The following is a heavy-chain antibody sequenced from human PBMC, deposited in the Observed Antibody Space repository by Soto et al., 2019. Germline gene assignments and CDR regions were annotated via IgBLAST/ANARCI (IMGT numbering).Heavy chain of an antibody. D-gene: IGHD1-26*01. CDR2: ISAYNGDT. Sequence: ASVKVSCKASGYTFTNYGITWVRQAPGQGLEWMGWISAYNGDTKYGRRLQGRVTLTTDTSTSTAYMELRSLRSDDTAVYYCARDPGQMKPYYLDPWGLGTLVTVS. CDR3: ARDPGQMKPYYLDP. J-gene: IGHJ5*02. CDR1: GYTFTNYG. V-gene: IGHV1-18*01.